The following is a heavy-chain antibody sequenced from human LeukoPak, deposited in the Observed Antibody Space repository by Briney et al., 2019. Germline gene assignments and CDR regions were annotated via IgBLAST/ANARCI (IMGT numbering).Heavy chain of an antibody. D-gene: IGHD2-15*01. CDR3: ARGGLAALYYYYYMDV. V-gene: IGHV4-4*07. J-gene: IGHJ6*03. Sequence: SETLSLTCTVSGVSISSYYWSWIRQPAGKGLEWIGHNYTSGNTNYNPSLKSRVNMSVDTSKNQFSLKLSSVTAADTAVYYCARGGLAALYYYYYMDVWGKGTTVTVSS. CDR1: GVSISSYY. CDR2: NYTSGNT.